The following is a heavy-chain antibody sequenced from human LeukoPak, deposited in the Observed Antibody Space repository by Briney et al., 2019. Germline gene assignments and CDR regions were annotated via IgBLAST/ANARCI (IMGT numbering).Heavy chain of an antibody. CDR1: GGSISSGGYY. CDR2: IYYSGST. Sequence: SDTPSLTCTVYGGSISSGGYYFSWIRQHPGKGLERLGYIYYSGSTYYNPSVKSRVTISVDTSKNQFSLKLSSVTAADTAVYYCARRHIVVVVAASGGDYMDVWGKGTTVTVSS. J-gene: IGHJ6*03. V-gene: IGHV4-31*03. D-gene: IGHD2-15*01. CDR3: ARRHIVVVVAASGGDYMDV.